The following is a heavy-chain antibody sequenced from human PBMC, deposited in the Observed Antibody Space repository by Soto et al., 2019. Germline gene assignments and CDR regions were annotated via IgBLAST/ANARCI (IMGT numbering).Heavy chain of an antibody. J-gene: IGHJ6*02. Sequence: SETLSLTCTVSDDFISSYYWNWIRQPAGKGLEWIGRVSTNGATNYNPSLESRVTMAVDTSKNQFSLKLTSVTAADTAVYFCARADYEILTGSYAMDVWGQGTTVTVSS. V-gene: IGHV4-4*07. CDR2: VSTNGAT. CDR3: ARADYEILTGSYAMDV. CDR1: DDFISSYY. D-gene: IGHD3-9*01.